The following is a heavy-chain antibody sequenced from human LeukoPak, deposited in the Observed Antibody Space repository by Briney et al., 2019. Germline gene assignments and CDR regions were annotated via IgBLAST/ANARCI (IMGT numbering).Heavy chain of an antibody. CDR3: ARDLYSNYYVRRYYGMDV. Sequence: ASVKVSCKASGYTFTSYGISWMRQAPGQGLEWMGWISAYNGNTNYAQKLQGRVTMSTDTSTSTAYMELRSLRSDDTAVYYCARDLYSNYYVRRYYGMDVWGQGTTVTVSS. CDR1: GYTFTSYG. J-gene: IGHJ6*02. D-gene: IGHD4-11*01. V-gene: IGHV1-18*01. CDR2: ISAYNGNT.